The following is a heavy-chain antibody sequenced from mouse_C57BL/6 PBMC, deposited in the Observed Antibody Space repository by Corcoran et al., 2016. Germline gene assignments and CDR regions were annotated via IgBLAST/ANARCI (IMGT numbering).Heavy chain of an antibody. CDR1: GYTFTTYG. Sequence: QIQLVQSGPELKKPGETVKISCKASGYTFTTYGMSWVKQAPGKGLKWMGWINTYSGVPTYADDFKGRFAFSLETSASTAYLQINNLKNEDTATYFCARSSGSSFDYWGQGTTLPVSS. V-gene: IGHV9-3*01. J-gene: IGHJ2*01. D-gene: IGHD1-1*01. CDR3: ARSSGSSFDY. CDR2: INTYSGVP.